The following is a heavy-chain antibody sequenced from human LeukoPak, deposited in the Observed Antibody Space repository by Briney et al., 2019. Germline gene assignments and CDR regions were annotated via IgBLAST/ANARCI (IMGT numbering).Heavy chain of an antibody. CDR1: VYIFTAYY. D-gene: IGHD4-23*01. Sequence: GASVKVSYKASVYIFTAYYMHWVRHAPGLGLEWMGWINPNSGGTNYAQRFQGRVTMTRDTSISTAYMELSRLRSDDTDVYYCATPTVGTSRFDGFDIWGQGTMVTVSP. J-gene: IGHJ3*02. V-gene: IGHV1-2*02. CDR2: INPNSGGT. CDR3: ATPTVGTSRFDGFDI.